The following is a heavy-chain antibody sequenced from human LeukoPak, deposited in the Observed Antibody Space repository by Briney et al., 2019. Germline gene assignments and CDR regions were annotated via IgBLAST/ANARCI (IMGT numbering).Heavy chain of an antibody. Sequence: ASVKVSCTASGYTFTSYAMHWVRQAPGQRLEWMGWINAGNGNTKYSQKFQGRVTITRDTSASTAYMELSSLRSEDTAVYYCARETLNYYDSSGYHDYWGQGTLVTVSS. CDR2: INAGNGNT. CDR3: ARETLNYYDSSGYHDY. D-gene: IGHD3-22*01. CDR1: GYTFTSYA. V-gene: IGHV1-3*01. J-gene: IGHJ4*02.